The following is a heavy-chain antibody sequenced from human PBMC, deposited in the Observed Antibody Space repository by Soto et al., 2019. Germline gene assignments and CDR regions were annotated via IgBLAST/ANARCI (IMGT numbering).Heavy chain of an antibody. D-gene: IGHD6-19*01. CDR1: GYSFTNYG. J-gene: IGHJ6*03. Sequence: QDQLVQSGVEVKKPGASVKVSCKASGYSFTNYGITWVRQAPGQGFEWMGWISAYNGNTNYAQKFQGRVTLTTDASNSTAYLELRSLRSDDTAVYYCARDRGVAPPVAGNTHYYYYMDVWGKGTTVTVSS. CDR2: ISAYNGNT. V-gene: IGHV1-18*01. CDR3: ARDRGVAPPVAGNTHYYYYMDV.